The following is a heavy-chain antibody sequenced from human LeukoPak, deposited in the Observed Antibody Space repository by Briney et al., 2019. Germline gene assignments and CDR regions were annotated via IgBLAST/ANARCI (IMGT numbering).Heavy chain of an antibody. CDR1: GFTFSSFA. CDR3: AKRLRSSNWYAAFDC. CDR2: ISGSDGST. D-gene: IGHD6-13*01. J-gene: IGHJ4*02. Sequence: PGGSLRLSCAASGFTFSSFAMNWVRQAPGKGLEWVSAISGSDGSTSYAGSVKGRFTISRDNSKNTLYLQMNSLRAEDTAVYYCAKRLRSSNWYAAFDCWGQGTLVTVSS. V-gene: IGHV3-23*01.